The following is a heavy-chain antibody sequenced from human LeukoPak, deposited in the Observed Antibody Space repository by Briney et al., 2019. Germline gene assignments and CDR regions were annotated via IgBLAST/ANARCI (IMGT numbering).Heavy chain of an antibody. J-gene: IGHJ5*02. CDR2: IYTSGST. V-gene: IGHV4-4*07. D-gene: IGHD4-17*01. CDR1: GGSISSYY. Sequence: SETLSLTCTVSGGSISSYYWSWIRQPAGKGLEWIGRIYTSGSTNYNPSLKSRVTMSVDTSKNQFSLKLSSVTAADTAVYYCARDTRGTTVTTWLDPWGQGTLVTISS. CDR3: ARDTRGTTVTTWLDP.